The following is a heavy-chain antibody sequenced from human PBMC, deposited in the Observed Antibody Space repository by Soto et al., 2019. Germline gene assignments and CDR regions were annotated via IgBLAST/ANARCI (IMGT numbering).Heavy chain of an antibody. V-gene: IGHV4-34*01. CDR2: INHRGST. J-gene: IGHJ4*02. CDR3: AIGEDYYFDY. CDR1: GASFSGYY. Sequence: QVQLQQWGAGLLKPSETLSLTCAVYGASFSGYYSSWIRQPPRKVLELNGEINHRGSTNYNPSLKSRVTISVDTSKNQFSLKLISVTAADTAVYYCAIGEDYYFDYWGQGTLVTVSS.